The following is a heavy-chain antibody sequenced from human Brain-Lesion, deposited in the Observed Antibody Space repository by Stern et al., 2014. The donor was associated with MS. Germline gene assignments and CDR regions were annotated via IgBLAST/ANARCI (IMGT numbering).Heavy chain of an antibody. Sequence: QVKLQESGPGLVKPSQTLSLTCTVSGGSISSDNYYWTWIRQHPGQGLEWIGHIYYSGTTYYNPSLKSRVSITVDTSKNLFSLRLSSVTAADTAVYYCARDHFTTSLDVWGHGTTVTVS. V-gene: IGHV4-31*03. CDR3: ARDHFTTSLDV. CDR1: GGSISSDNYY. D-gene: IGHD2-2*01. J-gene: IGHJ6*02. CDR2: IYYSGTT.